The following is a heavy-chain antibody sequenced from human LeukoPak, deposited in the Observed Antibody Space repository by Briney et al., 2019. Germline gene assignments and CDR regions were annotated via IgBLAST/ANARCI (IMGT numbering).Heavy chain of an antibody. V-gene: IGHV3-74*01. J-gene: IGHJ5*02. CDR1: GFTFSSYW. CDR3: ARQLTIFSHPHWFDP. CDR2: INSDGSST. Sequence: SGGSLRLSCAASGFTFSSYWMHWVRQAPGKGLVWVSRINSDGSSTSYADSVKGRFTISRDNAKNTLYLQMTSLRAEDTAVYYCARQLTIFSHPHWFDPWGQGTLVTVSS. D-gene: IGHD3-3*01.